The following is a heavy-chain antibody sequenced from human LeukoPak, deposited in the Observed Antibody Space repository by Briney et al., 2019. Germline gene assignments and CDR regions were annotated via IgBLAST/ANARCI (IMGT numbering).Heavy chain of an antibody. V-gene: IGHV4-59*08. CDR3: ARPSHCSSTSCYTFDWYFDL. CDR1: GGSISSYY. D-gene: IGHD2-2*02. Sequence: SETLSLTCTVSGGSISSYYWSWIRQPPGKGLEWIGYIYYSGSTNYNPSLKSRVTISVDTSKNQFSLKLSSVTAADTAAYYCARPSHCSSTSCYTFDWYFDLWGRGTLVTVSS. CDR2: IYYSGST. J-gene: IGHJ2*01.